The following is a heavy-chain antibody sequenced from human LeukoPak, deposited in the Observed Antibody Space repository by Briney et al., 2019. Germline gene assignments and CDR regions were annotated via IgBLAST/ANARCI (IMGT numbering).Heavy chain of an antibody. CDR3: AKVGTGITMVRGVIDY. V-gene: IGHV3-30*04. J-gene: IGHJ4*02. CDR2: ISYDGSNK. Sequence: GGSLRLSCAASGFTFSSYAMHWVRQAPGKGLEWVAVISYDGSNKYYADSVKGRFTISRDNSKNTLYLQMNSLRAEDTAVYYCAKVGTGITMVRGVIDYWGQGTLVTVSS. D-gene: IGHD3-10*01. CDR1: GFTFSSYA.